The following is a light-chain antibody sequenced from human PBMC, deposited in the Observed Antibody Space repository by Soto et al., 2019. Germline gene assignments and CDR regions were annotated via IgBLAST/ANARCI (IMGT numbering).Light chain of an antibody. CDR1: QGISNY. J-gene: IGKJ1*01. CDR2: EAS. V-gene: IGKV1-17*03. Sequence: DIQLTQSPSAMSASVGDRFTITCRASQGISNYLAWFQQKPGKVPKRLIYEASTLESGVPSRFSGSRSGTEFTLTISSLQPDDFATYYCQQYNSYSWTFGQGAKVDIK. CDR3: QQYNSYSWT.